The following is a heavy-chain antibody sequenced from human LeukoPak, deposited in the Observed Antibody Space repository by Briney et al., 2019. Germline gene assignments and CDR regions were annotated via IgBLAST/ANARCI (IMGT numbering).Heavy chain of an antibody. J-gene: IGHJ4*02. V-gene: IGHV3-21*05. Sequence: GGSLRLSCAASGFTFSNYGMNWVRQAPGKGLEWISYIGSSSSTYIYYADSVKGRFTISRDNARNSLYLQMNSLRAEDTAVYYCARALNLLDPVTLDYWGQGTLVTVSS. CDR3: ARALNLLDPVTLDY. CDR2: IGSSSSTYI. CDR1: GFTFSNYG. D-gene: IGHD1-1*01.